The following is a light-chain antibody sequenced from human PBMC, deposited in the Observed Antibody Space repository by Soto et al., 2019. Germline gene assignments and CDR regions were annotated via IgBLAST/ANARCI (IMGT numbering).Light chain of an antibody. J-gene: IGLJ1*01. CDR1: TSNIGAGYD. Sequence: QSVLTQPPSVSGAPGQRVSISCTGSTSNIGAGYDVHWYQQLPGTAPKLLIYGNSNRPSGVPDRFSGSKSGTSASLTITGLQAEDEADYYCQSYGDSLSGYVFGTGTKVTVL. CDR2: GNS. CDR3: QSYGDSLSGYV. V-gene: IGLV1-40*01.